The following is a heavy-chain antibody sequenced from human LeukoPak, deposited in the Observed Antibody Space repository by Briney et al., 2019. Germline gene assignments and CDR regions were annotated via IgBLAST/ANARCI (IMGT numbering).Heavy chain of an antibody. D-gene: IGHD3-22*01. Sequence: GGSLRLSCAASGFTFSSYSMNWVRQAPGKGLEWVSYISSSSSTIYYADSVKGRFTISRDNAKNSLYLQMNSLRAEDTAVYYCAREGYSSGYYYGFDYWGQGTLVTVSS. CDR2: ISSSSSTI. V-gene: IGHV3-48*01. J-gene: IGHJ4*02. CDR3: AREGYSSGYYYGFDY. CDR1: GFTFSSYS.